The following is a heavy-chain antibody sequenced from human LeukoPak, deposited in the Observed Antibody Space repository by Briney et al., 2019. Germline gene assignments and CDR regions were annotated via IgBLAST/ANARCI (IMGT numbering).Heavy chain of an antibody. V-gene: IGHV1-2*02. CDR1: GYTFTGSY. CDR3: ARGRQTGLDY. D-gene: IGHD7-27*01. Sequence: ASVKVSCKASGYTFTGSYMHWVRQAPGQGLEWMGWISPHSGGRNYAQNFQGRVTMTRDTSISTAYMELSSLRSDDTAVYYCARGRQTGLDYWGQGTLVTVSS. J-gene: IGHJ4*02. CDR2: ISPHSGGR.